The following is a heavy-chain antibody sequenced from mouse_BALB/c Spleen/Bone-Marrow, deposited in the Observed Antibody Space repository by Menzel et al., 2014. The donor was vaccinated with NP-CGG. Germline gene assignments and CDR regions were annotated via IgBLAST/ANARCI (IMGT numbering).Heavy chain of an antibody. CDR2: IYPSDSYT. J-gene: IGHJ2*01. V-gene: IGHV1-69*02. Sequence: QVQLKESGAELVRPGASVKLSCKASGYTFTSYWINWVKQRPGQGLEWIGNIYPSDSYTNYNQKFKDKATLTVDKSSSTAYMQLSSPTSEDSAVYYCTREYGNYPLDYWGQGTTLTVSS. CDR3: TREYGNYPLDY. CDR1: GYTFTSYW. D-gene: IGHD2-10*02.